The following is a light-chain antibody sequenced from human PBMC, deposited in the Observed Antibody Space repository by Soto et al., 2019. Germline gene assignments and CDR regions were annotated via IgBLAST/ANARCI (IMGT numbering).Light chain of an antibody. CDR3: AAWDDSLNGRV. CDR2: SNN. V-gene: IGLV1-44*01. CDR1: SSNIGSNT. Sequence: QSVLTQSPSASGTPGQRVTISCSGSSSNIGSNTVSWFQQLPLSAPKLLIYSNNQRPSGVPDRFSGSKSATSASLAISGLQSEDEADYYCAAWDDSLNGRVFGGGTKVTVL. J-gene: IGLJ3*02.